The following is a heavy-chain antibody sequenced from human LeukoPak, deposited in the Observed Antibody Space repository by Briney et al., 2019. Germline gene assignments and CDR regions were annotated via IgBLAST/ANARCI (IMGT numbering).Heavy chain of an antibody. Sequence: GGSLRLSCAASGFTFSSYSMTWVRQAPGKGLEWVSSISSSSSYIYYADSVKGRFTISRDNAKNSLYLQMNSLRAEDTAVYYCARDLPYDSIGGFDYWGQGTLVTVSS. V-gene: IGHV3-21*01. CDR2: ISSSSSYI. CDR3: ARDLPYDSIGGFDY. J-gene: IGHJ4*02. CDR1: GFTFSSYS. D-gene: IGHD3-22*01.